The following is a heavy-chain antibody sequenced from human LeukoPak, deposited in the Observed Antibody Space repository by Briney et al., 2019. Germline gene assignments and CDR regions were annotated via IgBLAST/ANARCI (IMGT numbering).Heavy chain of an antibody. D-gene: IGHD6-19*01. CDR3: ARHIAVSYDAFDL. CDR1: GGSFSGYS. CDR2: VNHSGST. V-gene: IGHV4-34*01. J-gene: IGHJ3*01. Sequence: PSETLSLTCAVYGGSFSGYSWSWIRQPPGKGLEWIGDVNHSGSTNYNPSLKSRVTISKDTSKNQFSLKLSSVTAADTAVYYCARHIAVSYDAFDLWGRGTMVSVSS.